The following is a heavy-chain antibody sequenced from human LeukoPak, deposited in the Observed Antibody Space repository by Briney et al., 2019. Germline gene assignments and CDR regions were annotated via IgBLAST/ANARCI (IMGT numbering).Heavy chain of an antibody. Sequence: SETLSLTCAVYGGSFSGYYWSWIRQPPGKGLEWIGEINHSGSTNHNPSLKSRVTISVDTSKNQFSLKLSSVTAADTAVYYCARGDKYYYDSSGPRYFDYWGQGTLVTVSS. CDR3: ARGDKYYYDSSGPRYFDY. CDR1: GGSFSGYY. J-gene: IGHJ4*02. CDR2: INHSGST. D-gene: IGHD3-22*01. V-gene: IGHV4-34*01.